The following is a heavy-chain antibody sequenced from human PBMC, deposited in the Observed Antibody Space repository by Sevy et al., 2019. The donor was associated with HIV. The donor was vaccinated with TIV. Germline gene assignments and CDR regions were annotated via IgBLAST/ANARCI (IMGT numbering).Heavy chain of an antibody. CDR3: AREVNYYDSSDY. D-gene: IGHD3-22*01. CDR1: GFTFSDYY. Sequence: GGSLRLSCAASGFTFSDYYMSWIRQAPGKGLEWVSYISSSGSTIYYADSVKGRFTISRDNAKNSLYLQMNSRRAEDTAVYYCAREVNYYDSSDYWGQGTLVTVSS. J-gene: IGHJ4*02. CDR2: ISSSGSTI. V-gene: IGHV3-11*01.